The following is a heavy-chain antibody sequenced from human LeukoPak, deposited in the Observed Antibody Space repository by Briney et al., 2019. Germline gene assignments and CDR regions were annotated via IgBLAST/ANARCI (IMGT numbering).Heavy chain of an antibody. D-gene: IGHD4-17*01. V-gene: IGHV4-38-2*02. CDR2: IYHSGST. CDR3: ARVGGDYNPPGFDY. CDR1: GYSISSGYY. J-gene: IGHJ4*02. Sequence: SETLSLTCTVSGYSISSGYYWGWIRQPPGKGLEWIGSIYHSGSTYYNPSLKSRVTISVDTSKNQFSLKLSSVTAADTVVYYCARVGGDYNPPGFDYWGQGTLVTVSS.